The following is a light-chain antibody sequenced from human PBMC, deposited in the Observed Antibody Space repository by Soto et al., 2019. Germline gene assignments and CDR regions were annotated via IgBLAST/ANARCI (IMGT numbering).Light chain of an antibody. CDR3: TSYTSSSTLV. CDR2: EVS. J-gene: IGLJ2*01. Sequence: QSALTQPASVSGTPGQSITISWTGSNSDVGIYDFVSWYQHHPGRAPKLIVSEVSNRPSGVSHRFSGSKSGNTASLTISGLQAEDEADYYCTSYTSSSTLVFGGGTKLTAL. CDR1: NSDVGIYDF. V-gene: IGLV2-14*01.